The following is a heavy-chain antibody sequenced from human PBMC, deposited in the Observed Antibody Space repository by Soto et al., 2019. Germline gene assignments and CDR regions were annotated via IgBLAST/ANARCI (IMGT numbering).Heavy chain of an antibody. Sequence: QVQLVQSGAEVKKPGSSVKVSCKASGGTFSSYAISWVRQAPGQGLEWMGGIIPIFGTANYAKKFQGRVTITADESTSTAYMELSSLRSEDTAVYYCARSMSPDYGDDNNAFDIWGQGTMVTVSS. CDR3: ARSMSPDYGDDNNAFDI. J-gene: IGHJ3*02. D-gene: IGHD4-17*01. CDR1: GGTFSSYA. CDR2: IIPIFGTA. V-gene: IGHV1-69*01.